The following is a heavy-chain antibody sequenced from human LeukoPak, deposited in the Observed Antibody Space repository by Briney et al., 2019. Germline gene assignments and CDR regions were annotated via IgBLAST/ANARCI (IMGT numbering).Heavy chain of an antibody. V-gene: IGHV4-34*01. CDR1: GGSFSGYY. CDR2: INHSGST. D-gene: IGHD3-9*01. CDR3: ARRGRYFDWLSTTHPFDY. Sequence: PSETLSLTCAVYGGSFSGYYWNWIRQPPGKGLEWIGEINHSGSTNYNPSLKSRVTISVDTSKNQFSLKLSSVTAADTAVYYCARRGRYFDWLSTTHPFDYWGQGTLVTVSS. J-gene: IGHJ4*02.